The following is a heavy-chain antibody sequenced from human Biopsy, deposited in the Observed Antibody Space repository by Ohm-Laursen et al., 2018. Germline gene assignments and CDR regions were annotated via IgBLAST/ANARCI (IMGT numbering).Heavy chain of an antibody. CDR3: VLASFDY. Sequence: ASVKVSCKASGYTFTGYYMHWVRQAPGQGLEWMGWINPNSGGTNYAQKFQGRVTMTRNASTTTVYMELSSLRSEDTAVYYCVLASFDYWGQGTLVTVPS. V-gene: IGHV1-2*02. CDR2: INPNSGGT. CDR1: GYTFTGYY. J-gene: IGHJ4*02.